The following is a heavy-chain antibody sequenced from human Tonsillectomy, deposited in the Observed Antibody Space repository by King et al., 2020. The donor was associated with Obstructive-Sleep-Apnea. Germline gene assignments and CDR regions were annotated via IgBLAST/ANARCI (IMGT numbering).Heavy chain of an antibody. J-gene: IGHJ6*02. CDR3: ARELSAMDV. Sequence: QLVQSGGGVVQPGRSLRLSCAASGFTFSIYAMHWVRQAPGKGLEWVALVSYDGSNQDYTDSVKGRFTISRDKAKRTLYLQMNSLRGEDTAAYYCARELSAMDVWGQGTTVTVSS. D-gene: IGHD2-15*01. CDR2: VSYDGSNQ. CDR1: GFTFSIYA. V-gene: IGHV3-30*04.